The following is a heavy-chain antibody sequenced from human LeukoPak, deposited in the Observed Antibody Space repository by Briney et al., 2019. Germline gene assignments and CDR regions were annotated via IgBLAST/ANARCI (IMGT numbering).Heavy chain of an antibody. CDR1: GFTFGDHY. V-gene: IGHV3-72*01. Sequence: PGGSLRLSCAASGFTFGDHYMDWVRQAPGKGLEWVGRTRTKANSYTTEYAASVKGRFSISRDDSKNSLYLQMNSLKTEDTAVYYCARVGRYFDAFDIWGQGTMVTVSS. J-gene: IGHJ3*02. CDR3: ARVGRYFDAFDI. D-gene: IGHD1-26*01. CDR2: TRTKANSYTT.